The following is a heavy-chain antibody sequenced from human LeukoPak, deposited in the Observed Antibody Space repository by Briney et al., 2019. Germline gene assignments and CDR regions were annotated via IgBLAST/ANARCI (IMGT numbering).Heavy chain of an antibody. CDR2: INHSGST. V-gene: IGHV4-34*01. D-gene: IGHD3-22*01. J-gene: IGHJ4*02. CDR3: ARLQHYYDSSGYSSHLDY. Sequence: SETLSLTCAVYGGSFSGYYWSWIRQPPGKGLEWIGEINHSGSTNYNPSLKSRVTISVDTSKNQFSLKLSSVTAADTAVYYCARLQHYYDSSGYSSHLDYWGRGTLVTVSS. CDR1: GGSFSGYY.